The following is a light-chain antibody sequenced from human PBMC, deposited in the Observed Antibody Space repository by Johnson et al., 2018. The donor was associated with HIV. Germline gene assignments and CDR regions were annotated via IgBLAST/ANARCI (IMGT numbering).Light chain of an antibody. V-gene: IGLV1-51*01. Sequence: QSVLTQPPSVSAAPGQKVTISCSGSSSNIGNNFVSWYQHLPGTTPKLLIYDNNKRPSGIPDRFSGSKSGTSATLGITVLQTGDEAEYYCGTWDSSLSAGGVFGTGTKVTVL. J-gene: IGLJ1*01. CDR3: GTWDSSLSAGGV. CDR2: DNN. CDR1: SSNIGNNF.